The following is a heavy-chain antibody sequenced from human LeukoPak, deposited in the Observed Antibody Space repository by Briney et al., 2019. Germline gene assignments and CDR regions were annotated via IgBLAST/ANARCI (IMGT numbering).Heavy chain of an antibody. CDR3: ASPLEGSGSYYLRY. J-gene: IGHJ4*02. V-gene: IGHV1-69*02. CDR1: GDTFSTYS. Sequence: GASVKVSCKASGDTFSTYSFSWVRQAPGQGLEFMGRIIPMLGITNYAQKFQARVTIIAEKSTNTAYMELSSLRSEGTAVYYCASPLEGSGSYYLRYWGQGTLLIVSS. CDR2: IIPMLGIT. D-gene: IGHD3-10*01.